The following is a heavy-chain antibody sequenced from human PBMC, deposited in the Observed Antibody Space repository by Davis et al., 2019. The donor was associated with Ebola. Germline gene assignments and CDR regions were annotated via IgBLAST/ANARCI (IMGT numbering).Heavy chain of an antibody. D-gene: IGHD6-13*01. CDR3: AKGRVGSSWPYYGMEV. Sequence: GESLKISCAASGFTFSSYAMSWVRQAPGKGLEWVSAISGSGGSTYYADSVKGRFTISRDNSKNTLYLQMNSLRAEDTAVYYCAKGRVGSSWPYYGMEVWGQGTTVTVSS. CDR1: GFTFSSYA. CDR2: ISGSGGST. J-gene: IGHJ6*02. V-gene: IGHV3-23*01.